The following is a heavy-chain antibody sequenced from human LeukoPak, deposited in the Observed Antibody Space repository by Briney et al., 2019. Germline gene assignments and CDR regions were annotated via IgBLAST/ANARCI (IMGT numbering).Heavy chain of an antibody. Sequence: PGRSLRLSCTASGFTFNTYAMHWFRQAPGKGLEWVADIWYDGTNKYYADSVKGRFTISRDNSRKTLYLQMNGLRAEDTALYYCAKDSGIAVAGTDYWGQGTLVTVSS. CDR3: AKDSGIAVAGTDY. J-gene: IGHJ4*02. CDR2: IWYDGTNK. D-gene: IGHD6-13*01. CDR1: GFTFNTYA. V-gene: IGHV3-33*06.